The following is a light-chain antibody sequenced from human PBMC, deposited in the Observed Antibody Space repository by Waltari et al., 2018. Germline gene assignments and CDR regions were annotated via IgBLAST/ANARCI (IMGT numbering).Light chain of an antibody. CDR1: QSITGH. J-gene: IGKJ2*01. CDR3: QQSYITPYT. CDR2: SAS. Sequence: DIQMTQAPSSLSASVGARVTMTCRTSQSITGHLNWFQQQPGKAPKLLIHSASALQSGVPSRFSGRGSETHFTLTISSLQPEDFATYFCQQSYITPYTFGQGTKLEIK. V-gene: IGKV1-39*01.